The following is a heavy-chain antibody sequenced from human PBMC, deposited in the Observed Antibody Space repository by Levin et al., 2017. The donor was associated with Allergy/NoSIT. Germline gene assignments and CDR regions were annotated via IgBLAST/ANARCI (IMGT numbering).Heavy chain of an antibody. V-gene: IGHV1-2*02. J-gene: IGHJ4*01. Sequence: ASVKVSCKTSGYAFSGYYIFWVRQAPGQGLEWMGWSNPKTGRTKYAEKFQGRVTMTRDTSISTAYMELGGLRSDDTAVYYCARDLDYWGHGTLVTVSS. CDR1: GYAFSGYY. CDR2: SNPKTGRT. CDR3: ARDLDY.